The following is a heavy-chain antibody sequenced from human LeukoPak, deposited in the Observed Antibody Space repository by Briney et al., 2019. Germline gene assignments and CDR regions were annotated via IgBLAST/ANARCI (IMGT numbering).Heavy chain of an antibody. D-gene: IGHD4-17*01. CDR3: AKAVTTLLLFDY. CDR2: INPNSGGT. V-gene: IGHV1-2*02. CDR1: GGTFSSYA. Sequence: ASVKVSCKASGGTFSSYAISWVRQAPGQGLEWMGWINPNSGGTNYAQKFQGRVTMTRDTSISTAYMELSRLRSDDTAVYYCAKAVTTLLLFDYWGQGTLVTVSS. J-gene: IGHJ4*02.